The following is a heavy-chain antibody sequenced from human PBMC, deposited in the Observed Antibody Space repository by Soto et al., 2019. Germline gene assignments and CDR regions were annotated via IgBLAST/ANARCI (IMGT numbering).Heavy chain of an antibody. CDR1: GFTVSSNY. Sequence: GGSLRLSCAASGFTVSSNYMSWVRQAPGKGLEWVSVIYSGGSTYYADSVKGRFTISRDNSKNTLYLQMNSLRAEDTAVYYCARVPPGITGTTHYGMDVWGQGTTVTV. D-gene: IGHD1-20*01. CDR3: ARVPPGITGTTHYGMDV. J-gene: IGHJ6*02. V-gene: IGHV3-53*01. CDR2: IYSGGST.